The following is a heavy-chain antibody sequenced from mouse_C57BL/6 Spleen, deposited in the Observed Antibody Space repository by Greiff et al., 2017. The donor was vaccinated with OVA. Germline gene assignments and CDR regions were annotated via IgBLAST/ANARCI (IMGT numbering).Heavy chain of an antibody. CDR2: INPYNGGT. CDR1: GYTFTDYY. J-gene: IGHJ2*01. D-gene: IGHD2-4*01. CDR3: ARSYDYDWGGY. Sequence: EVKLQESGPVLVKPGASVKMSCKASGYTFTDYYMNWVKQSHGKSLEWIGVINPYNGGTSYNQKFKGKATLTVDKSSSTAYMELNSLTSEDSAVYYCARSYDYDWGGYWGQGTTLTVSS. V-gene: IGHV1-19*01.